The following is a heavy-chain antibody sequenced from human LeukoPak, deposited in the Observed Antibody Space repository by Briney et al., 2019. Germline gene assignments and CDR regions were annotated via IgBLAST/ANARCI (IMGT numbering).Heavy chain of an antibody. Sequence: AASVTVSCKVSGYTLTELSMHWVRQAPGKGLEWMGGFDPEDGETIYAQKFQGRVTMTEDTSTDTAYMELSSLRSEDTAVYYCTTVRIQLWEFGYWGQGTLVTVSS. J-gene: IGHJ4*02. D-gene: IGHD5-18*01. CDR2: FDPEDGET. V-gene: IGHV1-24*01. CDR3: TTVRIQLWEFGY. CDR1: GYTLTELS.